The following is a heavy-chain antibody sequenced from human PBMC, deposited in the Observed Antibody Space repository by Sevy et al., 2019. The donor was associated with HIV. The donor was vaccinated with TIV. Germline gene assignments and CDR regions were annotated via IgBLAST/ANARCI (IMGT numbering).Heavy chain of an antibody. V-gene: IGHV3-30*04. CDR3: ARDSYDFYYYYYRGMDV. D-gene: IGHD5-12*01. CDR2: ISYDGRNK. CDR1: GFTFSNYA. Sequence: GGSLRLSCAASGFTFSNYAMHWVRQPPGKGLEWVTVISYDGRNKYYADSVKGRFTISRDNSKNTLYLQVNSLSAEDTAVYFCARDSYDFYYYYYRGMDVWGQGTTVTVSS. J-gene: IGHJ6*02.